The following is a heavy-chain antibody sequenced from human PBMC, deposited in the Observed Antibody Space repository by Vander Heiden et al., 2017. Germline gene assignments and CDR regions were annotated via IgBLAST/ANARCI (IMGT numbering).Heavy chain of an antibody. Sequence: EVQLVESGGGLVQTGRSLRLSCAASGFTFADYAMQWVRQAPGKGLEWVSGISWNSGNIGYADSVKGRFTISRDNAKNSLYLQMNSLRAEDTALYYCAKEKGGSDGYFDYWDQGTLVTVSS. V-gene: IGHV3-9*01. D-gene: IGHD3-16*01. J-gene: IGHJ4*02. CDR2: ISWNSGNI. CDR3: AKEKGGSDGYFDY. CDR1: GFTFADYA.